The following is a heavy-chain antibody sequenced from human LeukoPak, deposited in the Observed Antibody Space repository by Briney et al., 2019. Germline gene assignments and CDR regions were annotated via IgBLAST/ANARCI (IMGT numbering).Heavy chain of an antibody. CDR2: ISAYNGNT. V-gene: IGHV1-18*01. J-gene: IGHJ3*02. CDR3: ARGLYYDFWSRYYDAFDI. D-gene: IGHD3-3*01. CDR1: GYTFTSYG. Sequence: ASVKVSCKASGYTFTSYGISWVRQAPGQGLEWMGWISAYNGNTNYAQKLQGRVTMTTDTSTSTAYMELRSLRSDDTAVYYCARGLYYDFWSRYYDAFDIWGQGTMVTVSS.